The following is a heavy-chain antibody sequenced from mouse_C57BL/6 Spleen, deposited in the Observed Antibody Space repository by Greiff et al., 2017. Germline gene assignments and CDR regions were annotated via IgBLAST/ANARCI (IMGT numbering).Heavy chain of an antibody. J-gene: IGHJ1*03. CDR3: TEGTSSYWYFDV. V-gene: IGHV6-3*01. Sequence: EVQLQESGGGLVQPGGSMKLSCVASGFTFSNYWMNWVRQSPEKGLEWVAQIRLKSDNYATHYAESVKGRFTISRDDSKSSVYLQMNNLRAEDTGIYYCTEGTSSYWYFDVWGTGTTVTVSS. D-gene: IGHD1-1*01. CDR1: GFTFSNYW. CDR2: IRLKSDNYAT.